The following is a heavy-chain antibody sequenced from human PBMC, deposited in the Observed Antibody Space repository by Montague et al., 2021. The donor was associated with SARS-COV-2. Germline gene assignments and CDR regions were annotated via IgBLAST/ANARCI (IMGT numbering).Heavy chain of an antibody. CDR1: GGSFSGYY. CDR2: INHSGST. D-gene: IGHD1-1*01. Sequence: SETLSLTCAVYGGSFSGYYWSWIRQPPGKGLEWIGEINHSGSTNYNPSLKSRVTTSADTSKNQFSLKLSSVTAADTAVYYCARGRGTALFRRIYFGMDVWGQGTTVTVSS. V-gene: IGHV4-34*01. CDR3: ARGRGTALFRRIYFGMDV. J-gene: IGHJ6*02.